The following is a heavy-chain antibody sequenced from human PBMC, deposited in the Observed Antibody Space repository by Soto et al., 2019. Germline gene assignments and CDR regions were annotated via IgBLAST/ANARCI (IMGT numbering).Heavy chain of an antibody. CDR2: IYYSGST. Sequence: QVQLQESGPGLVKPSQTLSLTCTVSGGSISSGDYYWSWIRQPPGKVLEWIGYIYYSGSTYYNPSLKRRVTIPVGTSKNQFSLKLSAVTAADTAVYYCAREGIAVAGTTAWFDPWGQGTLVTVSS. CDR3: AREGIAVAGTTAWFDP. J-gene: IGHJ5*02. V-gene: IGHV4-30-4*01. D-gene: IGHD6-19*01. CDR1: GGSISSGDYY.